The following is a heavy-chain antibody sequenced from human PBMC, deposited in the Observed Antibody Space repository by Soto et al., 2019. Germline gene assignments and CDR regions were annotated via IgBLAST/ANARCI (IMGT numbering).Heavy chain of an antibody. D-gene: IGHD3-10*01. V-gene: IGHV4-34*01. Sequence: SETLSLTCAVYGGSFSGYYWSWIRQPPGKGLEWIGEINHSGSTNYNPSLKSRVTISVDTSKNQFSLKLSSVTAADTAVYYCASNSSGSPSWFDPWGKGTLVTVSS. CDR3: ASNSSGSPSWFDP. CDR1: GGSFSGYY. J-gene: IGHJ5*02. CDR2: INHSGST.